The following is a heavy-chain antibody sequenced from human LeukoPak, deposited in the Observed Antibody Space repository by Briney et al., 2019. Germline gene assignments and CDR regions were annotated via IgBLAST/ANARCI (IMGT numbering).Heavy chain of an antibody. CDR2: IYSTGTT. Sequence: SETLSLTCAVSGGSVRNSSFYWGWIRQPPGKGLEWIASIYSTGTTYYNPSIKSRITIFVDTSKNQVSLKLRSVTAADTAVYYCARDRAWNYFDYWGQGTLVTVSS. CDR1: GGSVRNSSFY. D-gene: IGHD3-3*01. V-gene: IGHV4-39*02. CDR3: ARDRAWNYFDY. J-gene: IGHJ4*02.